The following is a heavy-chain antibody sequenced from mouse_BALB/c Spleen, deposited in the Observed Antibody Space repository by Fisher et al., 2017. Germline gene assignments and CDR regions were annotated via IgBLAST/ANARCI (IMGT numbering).Heavy chain of an antibody. Sequence: KFKGKATLTVDKSSSTAYMHLNSLTSEDSAVYYCARCEDYYGSYAMDYWDQGTSVTVSS. V-gene: IGHV1S135*01. CDR3: ARCEDYYGSYAMDY. J-gene: IGHJ4*01. D-gene: IGHD1-2*01.